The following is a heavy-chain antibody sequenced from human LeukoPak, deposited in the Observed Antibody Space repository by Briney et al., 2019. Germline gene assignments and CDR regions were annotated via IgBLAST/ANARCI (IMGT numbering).Heavy chain of an antibody. V-gene: IGHV3-74*01. D-gene: IGHD4-17*01. CDR2: ISGDGSTT. J-gene: IGHJ4*02. CDR3: ARDLAYGGDY. CDR1: GFTFRSDW. Sequence: GGSLRLSCAASGFTFRSDWMHWVRQPPGKGPEWISRISGDGSTTTYADSVKGRFTISRDSAKNTLYLQMSSLRAEDTAVYYCARDLAYGGDYWGQGTLVTVSS.